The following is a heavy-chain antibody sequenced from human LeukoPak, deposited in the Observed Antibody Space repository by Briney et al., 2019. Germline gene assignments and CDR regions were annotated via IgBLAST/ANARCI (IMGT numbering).Heavy chain of an antibody. CDR2: ISSSGSTI. Sequence: PGGSLRLSCAASGFTFSDYYMSWIRQAPGKGLEWVSYISSSGSTIYYADSVKGRFTISRDNAKNSLYLQMNSLRAEDTAVYYCARNQARGPSPSNVWGKGTTVTVSS. CDR3: ARNQARGPSPSNV. J-gene: IGHJ6*04. V-gene: IGHV3-11*04. D-gene: IGHD1-14*01. CDR1: GFTFSDYY.